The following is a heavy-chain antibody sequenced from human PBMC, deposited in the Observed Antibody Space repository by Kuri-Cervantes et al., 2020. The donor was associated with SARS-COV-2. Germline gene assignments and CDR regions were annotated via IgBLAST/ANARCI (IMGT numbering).Heavy chain of an antibody. CDR2: IDWDDDK. V-gene: IGHV2-70*13. CDR3: ARVSRPVTDPSGYYLDS. J-gene: IGHJ4*02. Sequence: SGPTLVKPTQTLTLTCTFSGFSLSTSGMCVSWIRQPPGKALEWLALIDWDDDKYYNASLKPRLTISKDTSKNQVVLTMTNMDPVDTATYYCARVSRPVTDPSGYYLDSWGQGTLVTVSS. D-gene: IGHD2-21*02. CDR1: GFSLSTSGMC.